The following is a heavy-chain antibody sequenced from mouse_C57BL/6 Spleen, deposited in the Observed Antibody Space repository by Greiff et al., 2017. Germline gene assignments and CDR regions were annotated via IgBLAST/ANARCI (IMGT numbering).Heavy chain of an antibody. V-gene: IGHV1-26*01. Sequence: EVQLQQSGPELVKPGASVKISCKASGYTFTDYYMNWVKQSHGKSLEWIGDINPNNGGTSYNQKFKGKATLTVDKSSSTAYMELRSLTSEDSAVYYCAPTGNYAMDYWGQGTSVTVSS. CDR2: INPNNGGT. J-gene: IGHJ4*01. CDR1: GYTFTDYY. CDR3: APTGNYAMDY. D-gene: IGHD4-1*02.